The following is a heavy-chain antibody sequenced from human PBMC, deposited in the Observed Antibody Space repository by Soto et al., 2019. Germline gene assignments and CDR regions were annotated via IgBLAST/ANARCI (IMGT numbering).Heavy chain of an antibody. CDR1: GGSISSGGYY. J-gene: IGHJ6*02. CDR3: ARRSLLRRYYYGMDV. Sequence: SETLSLTCTVSGGSISSGGYYWSWIRQHPGKGLEWIGYIYYSGSTYYNPSLKSRVTISVDTSKNQFPLKLSSVTAADTAVYYCARRSLLRRYYYGMDVWGQGTTVTVSS. V-gene: IGHV4-31*03. CDR2: IYYSGST. D-gene: IGHD1-26*01.